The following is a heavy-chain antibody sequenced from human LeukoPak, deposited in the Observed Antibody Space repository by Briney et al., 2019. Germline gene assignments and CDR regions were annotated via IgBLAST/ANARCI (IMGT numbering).Heavy chain of an antibody. CDR1: GFTFSSYA. D-gene: IGHD3-9*01. J-gene: IGHJ4*02. Sequence: GGSPRLSCAASGFTFSSYAMHWVRQAPGKGLEWVAVISYDGSNKYCADSVKGRFTISRDNSKDTLYLQMNSLRAEDTAVYYCAREDDDILTGSYYFDYWGQGTLVTVSS. CDR3: AREDDDILTGSYYFDY. CDR2: ISYDGSNK. V-gene: IGHV3-30*04.